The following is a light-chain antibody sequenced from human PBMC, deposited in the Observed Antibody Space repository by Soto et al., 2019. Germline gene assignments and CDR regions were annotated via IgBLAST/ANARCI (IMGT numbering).Light chain of an antibody. CDR2: AAS. Sequence: DIQMTQSPSSLSASVGDRVTITCRASQSISSYLNWYQQKPGKAPKLLIYAASSLQSGVPSRFSGSGTGTDFTLNISSLQPEDFATYYCQQSYSTPQTFGKGTQLEIK. CDR3: QQSYSTPQT. V-gene: IGKV1-39*01. CDR1: QSISSY. J-gene: IGKJ1*01.